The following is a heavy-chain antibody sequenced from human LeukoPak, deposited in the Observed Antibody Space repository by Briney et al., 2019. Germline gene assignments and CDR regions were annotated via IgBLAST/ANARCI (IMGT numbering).Heavy chain of an antibody. CDR2: IYYSGST. J-gene: IGHJ3*01. D-gene: IGHD6-19*01. CDR1: GGSISSYY. Sequence: PSETLSLTCTVSGGSISSYYWSWIRQPPGKGLEWIGYIYYSGSTNYNPSLKSRVTISVDTSKNRFSLRLTSLTAADTAVYFCAGGGWSFDAFDFWGQGTMVTVSS. CDR3: AGGGWSFDAFDF. V-gene: IGHV4-59*08.